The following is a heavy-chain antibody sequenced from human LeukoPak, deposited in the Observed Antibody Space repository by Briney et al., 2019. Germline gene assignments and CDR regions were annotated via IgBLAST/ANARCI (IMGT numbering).Heavy chain of an antibody. V-gene: IGHV3-30-3*01. D-gene: IGHD3-22*01. CDR3: AREAGYYYDSSGPFDY. J-gene: IGHJ4*02. CDR2: ISYDGSNK. Sequence: GSLRLSCAASGFTFSSYAMHWVRQAPGKGLGWVGVISYDGSNKYYADSVKGRFTISRDNSKNTLYLQMNSLRAEDTAVHYCAREAGYYYDSSGPFDYWGQGTLVTVSS. CDR1: GFTFSSYA.